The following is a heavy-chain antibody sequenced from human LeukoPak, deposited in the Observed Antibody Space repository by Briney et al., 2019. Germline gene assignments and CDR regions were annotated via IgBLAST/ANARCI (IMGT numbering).Heavy chain of an antibody. CDR3: TTDLGELLVDY. D-gene: IGHD1-26*01. J-gene: IGHJ4*02. CDR2: IKSKTDGGTT. Sequence: WGSLRLSCAASGFTFSNAWMSWVRQAPGKGLEWVGRIKSKTDGGTTDYAAPVKGRFTISRDDSKNTLYLQMNSLKTEDTAVYYCTTDLGELLVDYWGQGTLVTVSS. CDR1: GFTFSNAW. V-gene: IGHV3-15*01.